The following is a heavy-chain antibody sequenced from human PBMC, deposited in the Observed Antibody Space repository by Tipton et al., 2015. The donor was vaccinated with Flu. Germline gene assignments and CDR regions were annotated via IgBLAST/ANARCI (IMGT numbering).Heavy chain of an antibody. CDR1: GFTFNTYW. J-gene: IGHJ4*02. CDR3: ARGRYCSSTSCSYFDY. D-gene: IGHD2-2*01. CDR2: IKQDGSEE. V-gene: IGHV3-7*01. Sequence: SLRLSCAASGFTFNTYWMSWVRQAPGKGLEWVANIKQDGSEEYYVDSVKGRFTVSRDNAKNSVYLQMNSLRAEDTAVYYCARGRYCSSTSCSYFDYRGQGTLVAVSS.